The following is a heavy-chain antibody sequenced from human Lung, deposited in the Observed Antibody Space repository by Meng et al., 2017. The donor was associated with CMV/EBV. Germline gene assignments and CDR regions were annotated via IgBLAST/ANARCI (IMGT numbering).Heavy chain of an antibody. J-gene: IGHJ4*02. V-gene: IGHV3-30-3*01. CDR2: ISYDGSNK. Sequence: QGRLVVSWGGVVQPGRSLRLSCAASGFTFSSYAMYWVRQAPGKGLEWVAVISYDGSNKYYADSVKGRFTISRDNSKNTLYLQMNSLRAEDTAVYYCARGQWHSLDYWGQGTLVTVSS. D-gene: IGHD6-19*01. CDR1: GFTFSSYA. CDR3: ARGQWHSLDY.